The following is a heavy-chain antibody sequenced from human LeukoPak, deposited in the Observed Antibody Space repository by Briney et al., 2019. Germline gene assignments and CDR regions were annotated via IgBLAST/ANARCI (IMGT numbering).Heavy chain of an antibody. CDR3: ALKGYSYGYDAFDI. J-gene: IGHJ3*02. CDR2: INTNTGNP. D-gene: IGHD5-18*01. Sequence: GSVKVSCKASGYTFTSYAMNWVRQAPGQGLEWMGWINTNTGNPTYAQGFTGRFVFSLDTSVSTAYLQISSLKAEDTAVYYCALKGYSYGYDAFDIWGQGTMVTVSS. V-gene: IGHV7-4-1*02. CDR1: GYTFTSYA.